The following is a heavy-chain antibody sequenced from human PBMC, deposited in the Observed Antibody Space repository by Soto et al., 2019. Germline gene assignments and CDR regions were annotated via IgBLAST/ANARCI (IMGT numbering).Heavy chain of an antibody. CDR2: IHYTGSS. CDR1: SGSISGYF. J-gene: IGHJ5*02. CDR3: AKVGRIAAAGTWFDP. V-gene: IGHV4-59*01. Sequence: SETLSLTCTVSSGSISGYFWSWIRQPPGKELELIAYIHYTGSSYYNPSLKSRVTISIDTSKNQFSLTLSSVSDADTAVYYCAKVGRIAAAGTWFDPWGQGTLVTVSS. D-gene: IGHD6-13*01.